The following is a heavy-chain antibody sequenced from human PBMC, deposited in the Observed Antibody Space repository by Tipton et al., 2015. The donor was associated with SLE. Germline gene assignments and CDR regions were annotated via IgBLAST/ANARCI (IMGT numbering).Heavy chain of an antibody. V-gene: IGHV4-34*01. Sequence: TLSLTCAVYGGSFSGYYWSWIRQPPGRGLEWIGEINHSGSTNYNPSLKSRVTISVDTSKNQFSLKLSSVTAADTAVYYCASRSTTVTTGGGAFDIWGQGTMVPVSS. D-gene: IGHD4-17*01. CDR3: ASRSTTVTTGGGAFDI. J-gene: IGHJ3*02. CDR2: INHSGST. CDR1: GGSFSGYY.